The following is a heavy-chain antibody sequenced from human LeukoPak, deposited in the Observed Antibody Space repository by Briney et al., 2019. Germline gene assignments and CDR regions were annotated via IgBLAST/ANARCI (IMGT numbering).Heavy chain of an antibody. CDR3: AKDKYCTNGICYFDY. CDR1: GFTFSSYA. D-gene: IGHD2-8*01. Sequence: GGSLRLSCAASGFTFSSYAMSWVRQAPGKGLEWVSGISGSGGTTYYADSVKGRFTISRDKSKNTLYLQMDSLRAEDTAVYYCAKDKYCTNGICYFDYWGQGTLVTVPS. V-gene: IGHV3-23*01. J-gene: IGHJ4*02. CDR2: ISGSGGTT.